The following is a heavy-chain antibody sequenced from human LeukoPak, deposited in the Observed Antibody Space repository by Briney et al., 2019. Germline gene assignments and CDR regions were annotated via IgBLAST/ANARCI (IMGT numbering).Heavy chain of an antibody. CDR2: INPNSGGT. CDR1: GYTFTGYY. Sequence: ASVKVSCKASGYTFTGYYMHWVRQAPGQGLEWMGWINPNSGGTNYAQKFQGRVTMTRDTSISTAYMELSRLRSDDTAVYYCARDSSRYCSGGSCYIYWGQGTLVTVSS. V-gene: IGHV1-2*02. CDR3: ARDSSRYCSGGSCYIY. J-gene: IGHJ4*02. D-gene: IGHD2-15*01.